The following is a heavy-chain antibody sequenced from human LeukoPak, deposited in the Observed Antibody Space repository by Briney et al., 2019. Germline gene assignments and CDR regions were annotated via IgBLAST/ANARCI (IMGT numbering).Heavy chain of an antibody. V-gene: IGHV4-4*07. CDR3: ARDHVRQQLPDY. CDR1: GGATSSYH. CDR2: IYTSGST. Sequence: NTSETLSLTCTVSGGATSSYHWSWIRQPAGKALEWIGRIYTSGSTNYNPSLKSRVTMSVDTSKNQFSLKLSSVTAADTAVYYCARDHVRQQLPDYWGQGTLVTVSS. J-gene: IGHJ4*02. D-gene: IGHD6-13*01.